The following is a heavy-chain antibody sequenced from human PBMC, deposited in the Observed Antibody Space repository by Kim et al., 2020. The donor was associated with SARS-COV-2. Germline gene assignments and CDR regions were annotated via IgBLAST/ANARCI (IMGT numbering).Heavy chain of an antibody. V-gene: IGHV3-13*01. J-gene: IGHJ6*02. Sequence: GGSLRLSCAASGFTFSSYDMHWVRQATGKGLEWVSAIGTAGDTYYPGSVKGRFTISRENAKNSLYLQMNSLRAGDTAVYYCARDQRMVRGYYYGMDVWGQGTTVTVSS. CDR1: GFTFSSYD. CDR2: IGTAGDT. CDR3: ARDQRMVRGYYYGMDV. D-gene: IGHD3-10*01.